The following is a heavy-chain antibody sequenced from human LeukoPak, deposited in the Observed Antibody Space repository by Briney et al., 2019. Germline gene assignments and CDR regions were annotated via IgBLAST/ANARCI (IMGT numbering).Heavy chain of an antibody. Sequence: GASVKVSCKASGGTFSSYAISRVRQAPGQGLEWMGGIIPIFGTANYAQKFQGRVTITADESTSTAYMELSSLRSEDTAVYYCAKQLGYCSDGSCYFPYWGQGTLVTVSS. CDR2: IIPIFGTA. CDR1: GGTFSSYA. CDR3: AKQLGYCSDGSCYFPY. V-gene: IGHV1-69*13. D-gene: IGHD2-15*01. J-gene: IGHJ4*02.